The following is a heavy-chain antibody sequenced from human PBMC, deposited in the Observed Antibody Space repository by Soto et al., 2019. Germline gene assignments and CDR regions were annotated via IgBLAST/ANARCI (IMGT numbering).Heavy chain of an antibody. CDR3: ARDGSNACEI. Sequence: GGSLRLSCVVSGFTLSSYRMNWVRQAPGKGLEWVSYISRGSGTIYYADSVKGRFTISRENAKNTVYLQMDSLRVEGTAVYFCARDGSNACEIWGQGTMVTVSS. J-gene: IGHJ3*02. CDR2: ISRGSGTI. CDR1: GFTLSSYR. V-gene: IGHV3-48*01.